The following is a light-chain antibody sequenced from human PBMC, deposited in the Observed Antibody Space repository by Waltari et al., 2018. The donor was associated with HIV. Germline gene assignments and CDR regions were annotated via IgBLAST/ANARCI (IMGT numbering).Light chain of an antibody. Sequence: EIVLTQSPGTLSLSPGESATLSCRASQSLSSTYLAWYQHKPGQSPRLLIYGASTRATGILGRFSGSGSGTDFTLTISRLEPEDFAVYYCQQYGSSSWTFGQGTKVEI. V-gene: IGKV3-20*01. J-gene: IGKJ1*01. CDR2: GAS. CDR1: QSLSSTY. CDR3: QQYGSSSWT.